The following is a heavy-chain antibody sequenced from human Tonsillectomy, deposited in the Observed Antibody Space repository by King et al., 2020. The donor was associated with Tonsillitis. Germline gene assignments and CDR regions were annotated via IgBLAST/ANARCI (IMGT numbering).Heavy chain of an antibody. CDR3: AREPWD. J-gene: IGHJ4*02. D-gene: IGHD7-27*01. CDR2: IGSRGTTI. CDR1: GFTFSDYY. Sequence: VQLVESGGGLVRPGGSLRLSCTASGFTFSDYYMSWIRQAPGKGLEWVSNFGIPNIGSRGTTIHYTDSVKGRLTISRDNAKNSLYLQMNSLRAEDTAVYYCAREPWDWGQGTLVTVSS. V-gene: IGHV3-11*01.